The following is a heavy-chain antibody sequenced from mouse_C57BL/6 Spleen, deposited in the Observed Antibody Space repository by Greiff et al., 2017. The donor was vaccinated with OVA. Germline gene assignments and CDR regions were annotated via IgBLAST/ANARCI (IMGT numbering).Heavy chain of an antibody. J-gene: IGHJ2*01. CDR2: IHPNSGST. CDR3: ARIRVGRGFDY. D-gene: IGHD4-1*01. V-gene: IGHV1-64*01. CDR1: GYTFTSYW. Sequence: QVQLQQPGAELVKPGASVKLSCKASGYTFTSYWMHWVKQRPGQGLEWIGMIHPNSGSTNYNEKFKSKATLTVDKSSSTAYMHLSSLTSEDSAVYYCARIRVGRGFDYWGQGTTLTVSS.